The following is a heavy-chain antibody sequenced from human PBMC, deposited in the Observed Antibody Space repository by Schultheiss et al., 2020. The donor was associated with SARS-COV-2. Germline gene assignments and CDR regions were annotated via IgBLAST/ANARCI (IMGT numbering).Heavy chain of an antibody. CDR3: AKGGRGDFWSGYSYGMDV. CDR2: ISWNSGSI. V-gene: IGHV3-9*01. D-gene: IGHD3-3*01. J-gene: IGHJ6*02. CDR1: GFTFSDHY. Sequence: GGSLRLSCAAFGFTFSDHYMDWVRQAPGKGLEWVSGISWNSGSIGYADSVKGRFTISRDNAKNSLYLQMNSLRAEDTALYYCAKGGRGDFWSGYSYGMDVWGQGTTVTVSS.